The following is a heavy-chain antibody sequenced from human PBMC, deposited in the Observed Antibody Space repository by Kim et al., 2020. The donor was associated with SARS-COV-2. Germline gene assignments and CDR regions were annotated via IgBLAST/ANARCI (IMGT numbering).Heavy chain of an antibody. CDR3: ARFFWSGSKWFDP. Sequence: SETLSLTCSVSGGSINNYYWSWIRQPPGKGLEWIGCIYHGGSSFYNPSLKSRVTISVDASENQFSLKLTSVTAADTAMYYCARFFWSGSKWFDPWGQGTLVTVSS. D-gene: IGHD3-3*01. CDR2: IYHGGSS. V-gene: IGHV4-59*13. J-gene: IGHJ5*02. CDR1: GGSINNYY.